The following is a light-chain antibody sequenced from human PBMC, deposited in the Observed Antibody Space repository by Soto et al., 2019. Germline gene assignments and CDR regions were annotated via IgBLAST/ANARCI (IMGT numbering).Light chain of an antibody. Sequence: EIVLTQSPGSLSLSPGERATLSCRASQSVGSSYIAWYQQKPGQAPRLLIYGASSRATGTPDRISGSGSGTDFTLTITRLEPENFAVYYCQQFSNSPGTFGQGTKGDIK. CDR2: GAS. CDR1: QSVGSSY. CDR3: QQFSNSPGT. V-gene: IGKV3-20*01. J-gene: IGKJ1*01.